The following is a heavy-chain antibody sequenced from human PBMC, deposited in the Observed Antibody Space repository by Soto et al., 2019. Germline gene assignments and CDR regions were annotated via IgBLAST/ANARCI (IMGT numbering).Heavy chain of an antibody. CDR3: ARSEGIVGAMNWFDP. V-gene: IGHV1-18*01. CDR1: GYTSTSYG. Sequence: ASVKVSCKASGYTSTSYGISWVRQAPGQGLEWMGWISAYNGNTNYAQKLQGRVTMTTDTSTSTAYMELRSLRSDDTAVYYCARSEGIVGAMNWFDPWGQGTLVTVSS. J-gene: IGHJ5*02. CDR2: ISAYNGNT. D-gene: IGHD1-26*01.